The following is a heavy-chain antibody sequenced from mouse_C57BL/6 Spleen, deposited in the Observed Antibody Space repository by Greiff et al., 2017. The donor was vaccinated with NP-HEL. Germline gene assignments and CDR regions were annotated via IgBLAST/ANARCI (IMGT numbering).Heavy chain of an antibody. D-gene: IGHD2-2*01. CDR1: GFTFSSYA. CDR3: TRGGYDGGFAY. CDR2: ISSGGDYI. J-gene: IGHJ3*01. V-gene: IGHV5-9-1*02. Sequence: EVKLMESGEGLVKPGGSLKLSCAASGFTFSSYAMSWVRQTPEKRLEWVAYISSGGDYIYYADTVKGRFTISRDNARNTLYLQMSSLKSEDTAMYYCTRGGYDGGFAYWGQGTLVTVSA.